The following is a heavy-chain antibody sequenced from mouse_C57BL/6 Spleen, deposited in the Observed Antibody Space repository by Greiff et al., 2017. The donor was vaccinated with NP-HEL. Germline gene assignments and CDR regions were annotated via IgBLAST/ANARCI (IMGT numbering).Heavy chain of an antibody. D-gene: IGHD1-1*01. V-gene: IGHV14-3*01. J-gene: IGHJ3*01. CDR1: GFNIKNTY. CDR2: IDPANGDT. CDR3: ARSPCSIEFAY. Sequence: EVQLQQSVAELVRPGASVKLSCTASGFNIKNTYMHWVKQRPEQGLEWIGRIDPANGDTKYAPKFQGKATITADTSSNTAYLQLSSLTSEDADIYFSARSPCSIEFAYWGQGTLVTVSA.